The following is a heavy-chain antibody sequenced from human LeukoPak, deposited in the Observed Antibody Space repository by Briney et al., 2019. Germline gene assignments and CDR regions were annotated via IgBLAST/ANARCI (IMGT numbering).Heavy chain of an antibody. CDR3: ARFGRAPYYYGSGSYRYFQH. V-gene: IGHV4-34*01. CDR2: INHSGST. J-gene: IGHJ1*01. D-gene: IGHD3-10*01. CDR1: GVSFSGYY. Sequence: SETLSLTCAVYGVSFSGYYWSWIRQPPGKGLEWIGEINHSGSTNYNPSLKSRVTISVDTSKNQFSLKLSSVTAADTAVYYCARFGRAPYYYGSGSYRYFQHWGQGTLVTVSS.